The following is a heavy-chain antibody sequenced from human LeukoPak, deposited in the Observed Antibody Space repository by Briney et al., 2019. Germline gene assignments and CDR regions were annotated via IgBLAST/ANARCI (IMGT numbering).Heavy chain of an antibody. CDR2: ISESGSAT. V-gene: IGHV3-23*01. J-gene: IGHJ4*02. Sequence: GGSLRLSCAASGCTFSSYAWSWIRQAPGKGLEWVSAISESGSATFYADPVKGRFPISRDNSKNTLLLQMTSLRAEDTAIYYCAKDRVDTEWGQGNLVTVSS. CDR3: AKDRVDTE. D-gene: IGHD5-18*01. CDR1: GCTFSSYA.